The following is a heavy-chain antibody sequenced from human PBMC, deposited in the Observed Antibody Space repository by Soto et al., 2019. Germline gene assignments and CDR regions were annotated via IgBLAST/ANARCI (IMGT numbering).Heavy chain of an antibody. CDR1: GYTFTIYA. CDR3: ARASTYSGYHILLWVPDSIAAAGPFDY. D-gene: IGHD6-13*01. J-gene: IGHJ4*02. CDR2: INTGNGNT. Sequence: ASVKVSCKASGYTFTIYAMHWVRQAPGQRLEWMGWINTGNGNTKYSQKFQGRVTITRDTSASTAYMELSSLRSEDTAVYYCARASTYSGYHILLWVPDSIAAAGPFDYWGKGTLVTVSS. V-gene: IGHV1-3*04.